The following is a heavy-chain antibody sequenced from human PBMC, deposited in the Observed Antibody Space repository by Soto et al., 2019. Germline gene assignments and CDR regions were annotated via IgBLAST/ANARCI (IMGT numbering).Heavy chain of an antibody. Sequence: GGSLRLSCAASGFTFSSYAMSWVRQAPGKGLEWVSAISGTGSSTYYADSVKGRFTISRGNSKSTVLLQLNSLRAEDTAVYYCAEGGVAGYWPYYYGMDVWGQGTTVTVSS. D-gene: IGHD6-19*01. CDR2: ISGTGSST. J-gene: IGHJ6*02. CDR1: GFTFSSYA. V-gene: IGHV3-23*01. CDR3: AEGGVAGYWPYYYGMDV.